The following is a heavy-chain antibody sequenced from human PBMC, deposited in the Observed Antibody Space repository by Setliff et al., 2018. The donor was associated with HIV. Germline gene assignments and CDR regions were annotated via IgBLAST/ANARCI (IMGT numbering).Heavy chain of an antibody. V-gene: IGHV3-30-3*02. CDR3: AKNLYRSPWSPLDY. CDR1: GFTFSSYH. D-gene: IGHD6-19*01. Sequence: GGSLRLSCAASGFTFSSYHMHWVRQAPGKGLAWVAVASSDGVNNLYADSVKGRFTISRDNSKNTLYLQMNSLRADDTAVYYCAKNLYRSPWSPLDYWGQGTLVTVSS. J-gene: IGHJ4*02. CDR2: ASSDGVNN.